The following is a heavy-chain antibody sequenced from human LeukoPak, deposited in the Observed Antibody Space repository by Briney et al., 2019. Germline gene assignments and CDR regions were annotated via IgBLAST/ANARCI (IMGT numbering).Heavy chain of an antibody. J-gene: IGHJ4*02. V-gene: IGHV3-23*01. CDR1: RFTFRSYA. CDR2: ISGSGGST. CDR3: AKAKGVYYDILTGYYPFDY. D-gene: IGHD3-9*01. Sequence: GGSLRLSCAASRFTFRSYALGWVRQAPGKGLEWVSGISGSGGSTYYADSVKGRFTISRDNSKNTLYLQMNNLRAEDTAVYYCAKAKGVYYDILTGYYPFDYWGQGTLVTVSS.